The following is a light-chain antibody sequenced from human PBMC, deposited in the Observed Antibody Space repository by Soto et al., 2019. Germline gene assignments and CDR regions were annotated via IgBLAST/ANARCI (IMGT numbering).Light chain of an antibody. J-gene: IGKJ5*01. CDR3: QQRSNWPPSIT. CDR1: QTVRNNY. CDR2: DAS. Sequence: GLTQKPGTLFLSPGERATLSCRARQTVRNNYLAWYQQKPGQPPRLLIYDASTRATGVPARFSGSGSGTDFTLTISSLEPEDFAVYYCQQRSNWPPSITFGQGTRLEVK. V-gene: IGKV3-11*01.